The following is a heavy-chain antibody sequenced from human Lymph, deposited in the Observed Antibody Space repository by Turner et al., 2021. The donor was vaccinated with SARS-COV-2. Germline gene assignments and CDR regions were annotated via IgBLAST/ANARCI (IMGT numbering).Heavy chain of an antibody. J-gene: IGHJ5*02. CDR1: GGSISSGVYY. V-gene: IGHV4-31*03. Sequence: QVQLQESGPGLVKPSQTLSLTCTVSGGSISSGVYYWSWIRQHPGKGLEWIGYIYYSVSTYYNPSLKSRVTISVDTSKSQFSLKLSSVTAADTAVYYCARETKEAVAGSPWSPEYNWFDPWGQGTLVTVSS. D-gene: IGHD6-19*01. CDR3: ARETKEAVAGSPWSPEYNWFDP. CDR2: IYYSVST.